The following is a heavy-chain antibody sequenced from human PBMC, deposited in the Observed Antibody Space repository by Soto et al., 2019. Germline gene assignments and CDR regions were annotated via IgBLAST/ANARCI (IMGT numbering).Heavy chain of an antibody. J-gene: IGHJ1*01. V-gene: IGHV4-34*01. CDR3: ARYSSSWSKYVQH. Sequence: VQLQQWGAGLLKTSETLSLTCAVYGGSLSGYYWSWIRQTPGKRLEGVGDINHGGSANYNPSLKSRVTFSLDPSKNPFSLKLSSVIAADTAVYYCARYSSSWSKYVQHWGRGTLVTVSS. D-gene: IGHD6-13*01. CDR2: INHGGSA. CDR1: GGSLSGYY.